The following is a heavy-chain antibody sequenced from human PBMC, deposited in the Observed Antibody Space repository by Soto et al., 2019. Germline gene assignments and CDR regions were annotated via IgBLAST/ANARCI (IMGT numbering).Heavy chain of an antibody. D-gene: IGHD2-2*01. J-gene: IGHJ5*02. Sequence: GGSLRLSCSASGFTFSSYAMHWVRQAPGKGLEYVSAISSNGGSTYYADSVKGRFTISRDNSKNTLYLQMSSLRAEDTAVYYCVSGIGYCSSASCHNWFDPWGQGTLVTVSS. CDR2: ISSNGGST. CDR3: VSGIGYCSSASCHNWFDP. CDR1: GFTFSSYA. V-gene: IGHV3-64D*06.